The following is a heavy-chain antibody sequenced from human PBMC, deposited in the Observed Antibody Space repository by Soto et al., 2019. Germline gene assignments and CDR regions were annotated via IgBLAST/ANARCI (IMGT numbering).Heavy chain of an antibody. V-gene: IGHV1-18*01. D-gene: IGHD3-22*01. Sequence: ASVKVSCKTSGYTFTSYAMPWVRQAPGQRLEWMGWISAYNGNTNYAQKLQGRVTMTTDTSTSTAYMELRSLRSDDTAVYYCARSRSGYFHDAFDIWGQGTMVT. CDR2: ISAYNGNT. CDR1: GYTFTSYA. J-gene: IGHJ3*02. CDR3: ARSRSGYFHDAFDI.